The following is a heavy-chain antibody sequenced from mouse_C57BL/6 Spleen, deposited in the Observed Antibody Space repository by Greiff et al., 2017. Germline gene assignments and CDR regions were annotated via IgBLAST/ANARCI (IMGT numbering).Heavy chain of an antibody. CDR2: ISSGGSYT. CDR1: GFTFSSHG. CDR3: ARPPITSVVATHWYFDV. V-gene: IGHV5-6*01. J-gene: IGHJ1*03. Sequence: EVQGVESGGDLVKPGGSLKLSCAASGFTFSSHGLSWVRQTPDKRLVWVATISSGGSYTYYPDSVKGRFTISRDNAKHTLYLQMSSLESEDTAMYYCARPPITSVVATHWYFDVWGTGTTVTVSS. D-gene: IGHD1-1*01.